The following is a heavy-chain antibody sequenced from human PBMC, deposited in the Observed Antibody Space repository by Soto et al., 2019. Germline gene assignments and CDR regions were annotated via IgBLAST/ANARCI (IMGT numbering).Heavy chain of an antibody. Sequence: QVQLEQSGAEVKKPGSSVKVSCKASGGTLSDHGVAWLRQAPGQGLEWMGGTIPVFNTAKYAQKFQGRATVTADKFTNIAYMELSSLRSDDTAFYFCARGVYGSGNYYTGPSAFDIWGQGTMVIVSS. D-gene: IGHD3-10*01. J-gene: IGHJ3*02. CDR1: GGTLSDHG. CDR2: TIPVFNTA. V-gene: IGHV1-69*06. CDR3: ARGVYGSGNYYTGPSAFDI.